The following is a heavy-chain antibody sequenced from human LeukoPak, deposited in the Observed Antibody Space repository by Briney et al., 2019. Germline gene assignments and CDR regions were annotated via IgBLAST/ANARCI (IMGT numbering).Heavy chain of an antibody. J-gene: IGHJ4*02. Sequence: GASVKVSCKASGYTFTSYGISWVRQAPGQGLEWMGWISAYNGNTNYAQKLQGRVTMTTDTSTSTAYMELRSLRSDDTAVYYYARSHPRRDGYKSAIDYWGQGTLVTVSS. CDR3: ARSHPRRDGYKSAIDY. V-gene: IGHV1-18*01. CDR1: GYTFTSYG. CDR2: ISAYNGNT. D-gene: IGHD5-24*01.